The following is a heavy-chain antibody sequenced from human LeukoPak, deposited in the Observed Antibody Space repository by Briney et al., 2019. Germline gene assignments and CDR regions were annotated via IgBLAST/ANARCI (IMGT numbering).Heavy chain of an antibody. J-gene: IGHJ6*02. CDR1: GGSISSYY. CDR2: IYYSGST. V-gene: IGHV4-59*01. Sequence: PSETLSLTCTASGGSISSYYWSWIRQPPGKGLEWIGYIYYSGSTNYNPSLKSRVTISVDTSKNQFSLKLSSVTAADTAVYYCARGYYYGMDVWGQGTTVTVSS. CDR3: ARGYYYGMDV.